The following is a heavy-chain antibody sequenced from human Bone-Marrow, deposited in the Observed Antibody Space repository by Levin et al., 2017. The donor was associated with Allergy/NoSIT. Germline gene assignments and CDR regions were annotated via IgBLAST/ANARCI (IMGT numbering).Heavy chain of an antibody. V-gene: IGHV3-15*01. D-gene: IGHD2-15*01. CDR1: GLRFSDIW. CDR3: GTDLGDCSTGRCYSRSGMDV. CDR2: LKSKRDNEAT. J-gene: IGHJ6*02. Sequence: PGGSLRLSCVASGLRFSDIWMNWVRQAPGKGLEWVGRLKSKRDNEATDYAAPVKGRFTISRDDLKNTLYLQMNSLKDEDTAVYYCGTDLGDCSTGRCYSRSGMDVWGQGTTVTVSS.